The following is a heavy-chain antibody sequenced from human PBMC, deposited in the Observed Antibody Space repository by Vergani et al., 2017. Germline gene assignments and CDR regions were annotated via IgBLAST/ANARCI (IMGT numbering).Heavy chain of an antibody. D-gene: IGHD3-3*01. J-gene: IGHJ6*02. Sequence: QLQLQESGPGLVKPSETLSLTCTVSGGSISSSSYYWGWIRQPPGKGLEWIGSIYYSGSTYYNPSLKSRVTISVDTSKNQFSLKLSSVTAADTAVYYCARQAYYDFWSGYYTGPYYYYGMDVWGQGTTVTVSS. CDR3: ARQAYYDFWSGYYTGPYYYYGMDV. CDR2: IYYSGST. V-gene: IGHV4-39*01. CDR1: GGSISSSSYY.